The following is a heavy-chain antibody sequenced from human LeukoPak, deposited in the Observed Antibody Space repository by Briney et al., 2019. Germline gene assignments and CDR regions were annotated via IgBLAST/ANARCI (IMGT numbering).Heavy chain of an antibody. V-gene: IGHV3-30*02. CDR2: IRYDGSNK. D-gene: IGHD6-19*01. J-gene: IGHJ4*02. Sequence: GGSLRLSCAASGFTFSSYAMSWVRQAPGKGLEWVAFIRYDGSNKYYADSVKGRFTISRDNSKNTLYLQMNSLRAEDTAVYYCAKGAWDIAVAGAYYFDYWGQGTLVTVSS. CDR3: AKGAWDIAVAGAYYFDY. CDR1: GFTFSSYA.